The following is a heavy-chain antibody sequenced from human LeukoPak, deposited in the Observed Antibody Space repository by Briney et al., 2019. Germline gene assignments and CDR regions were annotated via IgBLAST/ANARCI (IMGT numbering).Heavy chain of an antibody. J-gene: IGHJ5*02. CDR3: ARAPDHTEDYGDYDAMFDP. CDR1: GGTFSSYA. CDR2: IIPIFGTA. Sequence: GASVTVSCKASGGTFSSYAISWVRQAPGQGLEWMGGIIPIFGTANYAQKFQGRVTITADESTSTSFMELRSLRSEDTAGYYCARAPDHTEDYGDYDAMFDPSGQGALVTVSS. V-gene: IGHV1-69*01. D-gene: IGHD4-17*01.